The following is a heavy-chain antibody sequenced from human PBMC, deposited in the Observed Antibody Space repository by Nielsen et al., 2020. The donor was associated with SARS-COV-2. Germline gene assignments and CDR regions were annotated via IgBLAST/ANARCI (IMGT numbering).Heavy chain of an antibody. CDR3: ARISAAGTGYYYYGMDV. D-gene: IGHD6-13*01. J-gene: IGHJ6*02. Sequence: WIRQPPGKALEWLALIYWNDDKRYSTSLKTRLTISKDTSKNQVVLTMTNMDPVDTATYYCARISAAGTGYYYYGMDVWGQGTTVTVSS. V-gene: IGHV2-70*01. CDR2: IYWNDDK.